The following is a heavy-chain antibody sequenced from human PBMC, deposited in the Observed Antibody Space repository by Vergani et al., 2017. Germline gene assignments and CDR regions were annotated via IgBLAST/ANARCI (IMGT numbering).Heavy chain of an antibody. CDR1: GGTFSSYA. V-gene: IGHV1-69*01. Sequence: QVQLVQSGAEVKKPGSSVKVSCKASGGTFSSYAISWVRQAPGQGLEWMGGIIPIFGTANYAQKFQGRVTITADESTSTAYMELSSLRSEDTAVYYCARARHMVRGVIITGTSFDIWGQGTMVTVSS. D-gene: IGHD3-10*01. J-gene: IGHJ3*02. CDR2: IIPIFGTA. CDR3: ARARHMVRGVIITGTSFDI.